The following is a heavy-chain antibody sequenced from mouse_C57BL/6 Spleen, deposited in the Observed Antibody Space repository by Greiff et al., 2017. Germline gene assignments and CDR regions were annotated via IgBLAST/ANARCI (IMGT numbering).Heavy chain of an antibody. D-gene: IGHD4-1*02. J-gene: IGHJ1*03. CDR2: IHPNSGST. V-gene: IGHV1-64*01. Sequence: QVQLQQPGAELVKPGASVKLSCKASGYTFTSYWMHWVKQRPGQGLEWIGMIHPNSGSTNYNEKFKSKATLTVDKSSSTAYMQLSSLTSEDSAVYYCARGLATNWDDWYLDVWGTGTTVTVSS. CDR3: ARGLATNWDDWYLDV. CDR1: GYTFTSYW.